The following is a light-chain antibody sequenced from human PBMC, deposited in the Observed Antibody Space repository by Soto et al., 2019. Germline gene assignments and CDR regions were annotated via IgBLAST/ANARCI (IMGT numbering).Light chain of an antibody. CDR2: DVS. J-gene: IGLJ1*01. CDR1: SSDVGAYNY. V-gene: IGLV2-14*01. CDR3: CSYTSSSTYV. Sequence: QSALTQPASVSGSPGQSITISCTGTSSDVGAYNYVSWFHQYPGKAPKLMIYDVSNRPSGVSNRFSGSKSGNTASLTISGLQAEDEADYYCCSYTSSSTYVFGTGTKVTVL.